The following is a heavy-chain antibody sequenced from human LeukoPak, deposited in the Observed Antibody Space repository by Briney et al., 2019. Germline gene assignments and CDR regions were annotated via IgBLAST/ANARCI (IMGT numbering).Heavy chain of an antibody. V-gene: IGHV4-39*07. J-gene: IGHJ4*02. Sequence: SETLSLTCNVSGDSISRSRHFWAWIRQSPGRGLEWIGYIYHSGSTNYNPSLKSRVTISVDKSKNQFSLKLSSVTAADTAVYYCARRGDYYDSRGYYKTAIDYWGQGTLVTVSS. D-gene: IGHD3-22*01. CDR2: IYHSGST. CDR1: GDSISRSRHF. CDR3: ARRGDYYDSRGYYKTAIDY.